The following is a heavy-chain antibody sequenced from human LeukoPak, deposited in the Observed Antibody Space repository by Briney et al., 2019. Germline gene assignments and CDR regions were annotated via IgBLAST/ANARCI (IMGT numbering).Heavy chain of an antibody. CDR3: ARDRPIAVTGTYSFDY. V-gene: IGHV3-11*01. CDR1: GFTFSDYY. Sequence: KAGGSLRLSCAASGFTFSDYYMSWIRQAPGKGPEWLSYISDSGSPTDYADSVKGRFTISRDNAKKSLYLQMNSLSAEDTAVYYCARDRPIAVTGTYSFDYWGQGTLVTVSS. D-gene: IGHD6-19*01. CDR2: ISDSGSPT. J-gene: IGHJ4*02.